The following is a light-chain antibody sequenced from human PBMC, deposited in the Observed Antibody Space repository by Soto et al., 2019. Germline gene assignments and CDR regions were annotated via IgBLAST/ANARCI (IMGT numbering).Light chain of an antibody. Sequence: QSVLTQPPSVSGAPGQRVTISCSESSSNIGTTYDVHWYQQLPGAAPKLLIYGNTDRPSGVPDRFSGSKSGTSASLAITGLQAEDEADYYCQSYDSSLSGFVVFGGGTKLTVL. CDR1: SSNIGTTYD. J-gene: IGLJ2*01. CDR3: QSYDSSLSGFVV. CDR2: GNT. V-gene: IGLV1-40*01.